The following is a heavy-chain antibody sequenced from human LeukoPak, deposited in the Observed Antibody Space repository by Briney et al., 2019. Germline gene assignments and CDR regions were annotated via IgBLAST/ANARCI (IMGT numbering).Heavy chain of an antibody. D-gene: IGHD1-26*01. Sequence: GGSLRLSCAASGFTFSSYGMHWVRQAPGKGLEWVAFIRYDGSNKYYADSVKGRFTISRDNSKNTLYLQMNSLRPEDTAVYYCARDARETFDYWGQGTLVTVSS. CDR2: IRYDGSNK. CDR1: GFTFSSYG. V-gene: IGHV3-30*02. CDR3: ARDARETFDY. J-gene: IGHJ4*02.